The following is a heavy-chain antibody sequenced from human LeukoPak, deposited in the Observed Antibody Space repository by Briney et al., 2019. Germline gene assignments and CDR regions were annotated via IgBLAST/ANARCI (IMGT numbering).Heavy chain of an antibody. D-gene: IGHD6-6*01. CDR1: GFTFRNYL. CDR3: ASNLYTSSSKSSFDY. Sequence: GGSLRLSCAASGFTFRNYLMNWVRQAPGQGLEWVSSISGSSSYIYYADSVKGRFTISRDNAKNSLYLQMNSLRAEDTAVYYCASNLYTSSSKSSFDYWGQGTLVTVSS. V-gene: IGHV3-21*01. J-gene: IGHJ4*02. CDR2: ISGSSSYI.